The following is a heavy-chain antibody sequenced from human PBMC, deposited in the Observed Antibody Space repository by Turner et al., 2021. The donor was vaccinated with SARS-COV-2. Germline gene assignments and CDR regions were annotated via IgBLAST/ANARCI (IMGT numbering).Heavy chain of an antibody. J-gene: IGHJ4*02. CDR1: GGSISSYY. D-gene: IGHD6-19*01. Sequence: QLQLQESGPGLVKPSETLSLTCTVSGGSISSYYWSWIRQPPGKGLEWIAYIYYSGSTNYNPSLKSRVTISVDTSKNHFSLKLSSVTAADTAVYYCARSGWSLWYFDYWGQGTLVTVSS. CDR2: IYYSGST. V-gene: IGHV4-59*01. CDR3: ARSGWSLWYFDY.